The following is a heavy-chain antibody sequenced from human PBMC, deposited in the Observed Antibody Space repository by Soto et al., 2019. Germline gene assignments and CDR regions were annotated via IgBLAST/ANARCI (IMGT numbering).Heavy chain of an antibody. CDR1: GFTSDDYDYA. CDR2: IRGSTYGGTT. Sequence: PGGSLRLSCTFSGFTSDDYDYALTWVRQAPGKGLQWLGLIRGSTYGGTTEYAASVKGRFTISRDDPKGITYLQMNSLKTEDTAVYYCSRDGDFYGLDVWGQGTTVTVSS. CDR3: SRDGDFYGLDV. D-gene: IGHD3-3*01. V-gene: IGHV3-49*04. J-gene: IGHJ6*02.